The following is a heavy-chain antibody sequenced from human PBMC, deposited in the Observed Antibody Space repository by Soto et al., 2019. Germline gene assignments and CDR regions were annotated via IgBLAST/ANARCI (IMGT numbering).Heavy chain of an antibody. Sequence: QVQLVQSGAEEKKPGASVKVSCKASGYTFTSYAMHWVRQAPGQRLEWMGWINAGTGNTKYSQKFQGRVTITRDTAASTAYMKLSSLRSDDKAVYYCARSIVVVTALDYLGQGTLVTVSS. CDR1: GYTFTSYA. J-gene: IGHJ4*02. CDR2: INAGTGNT. D-gene: IGHD2-21*02. V-gene: IGHV1-3*05. CDR3: ARSIVVVTALDY.